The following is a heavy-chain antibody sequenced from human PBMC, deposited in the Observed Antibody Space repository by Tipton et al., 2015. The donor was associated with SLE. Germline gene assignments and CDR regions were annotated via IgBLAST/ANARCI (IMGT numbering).Heavy chain of an antibody. CDR3: ATLVGDYESGDYGMDV. Sequence: GLVKPSETLSLTCTVSGGSMSNYYWSWIRQSPGKGLEWIGYISYSGSTNYNSSLKSRLTISVDTSKNQFSLKLSSVTAADTAVYYCATLVGDYESGDYGMDVWGLGTSVTVSS. CDR2: ISYSGST. V-gene: IGHV4-59*06. J-gene: IGHJ6*02. CDR1: GGSMSNYY. D-gene: IGHD4-17*01.